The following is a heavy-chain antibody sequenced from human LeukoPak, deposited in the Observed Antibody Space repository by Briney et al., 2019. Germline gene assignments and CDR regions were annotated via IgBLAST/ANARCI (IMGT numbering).Heavy chain of an antibody. J-gene: IGHJ4*02. D-gene: IGHD3-22*01. CDR1: GGSISSGDYY. CDR2: INYSGST. Sequence: SQTLSLTCTVSGGSISSGDYYWSWIRQPPGKGLEWIGYINYSGSTFHYNPSLKSRVTISVDTSKNQFSLRLNSVTVADSAVYYCARLTMIVVVIDYWGQGTLVTVSS. V-gene: IGHV4-30-4*01. CDR3: ARLTMIVVVIDY.